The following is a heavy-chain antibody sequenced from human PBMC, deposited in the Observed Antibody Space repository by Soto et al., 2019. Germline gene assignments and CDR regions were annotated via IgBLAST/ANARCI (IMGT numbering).Heavy chain of an antibody. CDR1: GGSISSSSYY. Sequence: PSETLSLTCTVSGGSISSSSYYWGWIRQPPGKGLEWIGSIYYSGSTYYNPSLKSRVTISVDTSKNQFSLKLSSVTAADTAVYYCARRRVDTAMEEDYYGMDVWGQGTTVTVSS. V-gene: IGHV4-39*01. D-gene: IGHD5-18*01. CDR2: IYYSGST. J-gene: IGHJ6*02. CDR3: ARRRVDTAMEEDYYGMDV.